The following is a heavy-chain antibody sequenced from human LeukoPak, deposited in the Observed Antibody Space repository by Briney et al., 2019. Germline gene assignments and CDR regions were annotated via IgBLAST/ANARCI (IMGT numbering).Heavy chain of an antibody. CDR3: AGHPLASYYYYYYMDV. Sequence: SETLSLTCTVSGGSISGSSAYWGWIRQPPGKGLEWIGTIHYTGITYYDPSLKSRVTISVDTSKNQFSLKLSSVTAADTAIYYCAGHPLASYYYYYYMDVWGKGTTVTISS. V-gene: IGHV4-39*01. CDR2: IHYTGIT. CDR1: GGSISGSSAY. J-gene: IGHJ6*03.